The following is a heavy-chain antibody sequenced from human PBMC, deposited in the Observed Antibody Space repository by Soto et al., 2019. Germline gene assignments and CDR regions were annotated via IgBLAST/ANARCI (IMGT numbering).Heavy chain of an antibody. Sequence: QAQLVESGGGVVQPGRSLRLSCAASGFTFNRHGIHWVRQAPGKGLEWVADITPAGDPQAYADSVKGRFTISRDNSKSIMYLQMNSLISDDTAIYLCARDGQTGAPFAFDVWGHGTMVAVS. D-gene: IGHD1-26*01. CDR1: GFTFNRHG. CDR3: ARDGQTGAPFAFDV. CDR2: ITPAGDPQ. V-gene: IGHV3-33*01. J-gene: IGHJ3*01.